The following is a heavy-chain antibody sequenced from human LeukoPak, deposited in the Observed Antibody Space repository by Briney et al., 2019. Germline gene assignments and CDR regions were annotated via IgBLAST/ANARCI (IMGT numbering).Heavy chain of an antibody. CDR2: TNSDGGST. CDR3: AKIAVPDTNFDY. CDR1: GFTFSSYW. D-gene: IGHD6-19*01. Sequence: GGSLRLSCAASGFTFSSYWMHWVRQAPGKGLVWVSRTNSDGGSTSYADSVKGRFTVSRDNSKNTVYLQMNSLRAEDTALYYCAKIAVPDTNFDYWGQGTLVTVSS. J-gene: IGHJ4*02. V-gene: IGHV3-74*01.